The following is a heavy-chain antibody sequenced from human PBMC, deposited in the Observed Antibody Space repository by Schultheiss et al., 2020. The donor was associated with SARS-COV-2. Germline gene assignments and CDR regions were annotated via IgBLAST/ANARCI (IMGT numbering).Heavy chain of an antibody. CDR3: ARNWNDGGVDAFDI. J-gene: IGHJ3*02. V-gene: IGHV4-59*08. CDR1: GFTVSSNY. CDR2: IYYSGST. D-gene: IGHD1-1*01. Sequence: GSLRLSCAASGFTVSSNYMSWIRQPPGKGLEWIGYIYYSGSTNYNPSLKSRVTISVDTSKNQFSLKLSSVTAADTAVYYCARNWNDGGVDAFDIWGQGTMVTVSS.